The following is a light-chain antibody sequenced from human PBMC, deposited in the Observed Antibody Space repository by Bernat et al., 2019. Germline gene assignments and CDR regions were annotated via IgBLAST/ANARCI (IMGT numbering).Light chain of an antibody. CDR3: PQYYNWPLT. J-gene: IGKJ4*01. V-gene: IGKV3-15*01. Sequence: EIGMTQSPGTLSVSPGERATLSCRASQSVSSYLAWYQHKPGQAPRLLFYGASTRATGVPARFSGSGSGTEFTLTISSLETEGFAVYYCPQYYNWPLTFGGGTRVEIK. CDR2: GAS. CDR1: QSVSSY.